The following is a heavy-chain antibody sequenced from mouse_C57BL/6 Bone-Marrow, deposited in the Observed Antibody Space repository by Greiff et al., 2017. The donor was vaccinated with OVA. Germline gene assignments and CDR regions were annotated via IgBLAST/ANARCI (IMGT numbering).Heavy chain of an antibody. Sequence: EVKVVESGAELVRPGASVKLSCTASGFNIKDDYMHWVKQRPEQGLEWIGWIDPENGDTEYASKFQGKATITADTSSNTAYLQLSSLTSEDTAVYYCTTDYDGDGYYAMDYWGQGTSVTVSS. D-gene: IGHD2-4*01. CDR1: GFNIKDDY. J-gene: IGHJ4*01. V-gene: IGHV14-4*01. CDR3: TTDYDGDGYYAMDY. CDR2: IDPENGDT.